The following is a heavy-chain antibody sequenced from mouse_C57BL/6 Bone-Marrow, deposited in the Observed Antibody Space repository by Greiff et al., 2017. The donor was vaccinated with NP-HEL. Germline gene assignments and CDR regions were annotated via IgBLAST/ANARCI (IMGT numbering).Heavy chain of an antibody. Sequence: QVQLQQSGAELVMPGASVKLSCKASGYTFTSYWMHWVKQRPGQGLEWIGEIDPSDSYTNYNQKFKGKSTLTVDKSSSTAYMQLSSLTSEDSAVYYCASGGGNYENYFDYWGQGTTLTVSS. V-gene: IGHV1-69*01. CDR1: GYTFTSYW. CDR3: ASGGGNYENYFDY. D-gene: IGHD2-1*01. J-gene: IGHJ2*01. CDR2: IDPSDSYT.